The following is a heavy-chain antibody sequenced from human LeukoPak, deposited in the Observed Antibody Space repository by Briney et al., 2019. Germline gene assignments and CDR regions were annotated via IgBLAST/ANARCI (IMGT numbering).Heavy chain of an antibody. Sequence: GGSLRLSSAPPGFTFRSYITSWVGQAPGKGLERVSSISSISIYIYYVHSVKGGFTISRDNAKSSLYMQMDSLRAEDTAVYYCARFVWSGGYLHEYWGQGNLVTVSS. CDR2: ISSISIYI. CDR3: ARFVWSGGYLHEY. D-gene: IGHD3-22*01. CDR1: GFTFRSYI. V-gene: IGHV3-21*01. J-gene: IGHJ4*02.